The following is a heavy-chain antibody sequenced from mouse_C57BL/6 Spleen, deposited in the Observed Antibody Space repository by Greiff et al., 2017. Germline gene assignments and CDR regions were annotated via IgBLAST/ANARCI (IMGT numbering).Heavy chain of an antibody. CDR1: GYTFTDYY. V-gene: IGHV1-19*01. CDR2: INPYNGGT. J-gene: IGHJ4*01. Sequence: EVQLQQSGPVLVKPGASVKMSFKASGYTFTDYYMNWVKQSHGKSLEWIGVINPYNGGTSYNQKFKGKATLTVDKSSRTAYMELNSLTSEDSAVYYCARDYSNYGYYAMDYWGQGTSVTVSS. CDR3: ARDYSNYGYYAMDY. D-gene: IGHD2-5*01.